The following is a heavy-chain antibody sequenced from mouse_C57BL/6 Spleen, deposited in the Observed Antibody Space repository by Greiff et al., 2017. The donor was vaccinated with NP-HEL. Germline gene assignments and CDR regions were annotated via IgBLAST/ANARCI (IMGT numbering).Heavy chain of an antibody. V-gene: IGHV8-8*01. CDR3: ARIALYYGSTYWYFDV. CDR1: GFSLSTFGMG. J-gene: IGHJ1*03. Sequence: QVTLKVSGPGILQPSQTLSLTCSFSGFSLSTFGMGVGWIRQPSGKGLEWLAHIWWDDDKYYNPALKSRLKISKDTSKNQVFLKIANVDTADTATYYCARIALYYGSTYWYFDVWGTGTTVTVSS. D-gene: IGHD1-1*01. CDR2: IWWDDDK.